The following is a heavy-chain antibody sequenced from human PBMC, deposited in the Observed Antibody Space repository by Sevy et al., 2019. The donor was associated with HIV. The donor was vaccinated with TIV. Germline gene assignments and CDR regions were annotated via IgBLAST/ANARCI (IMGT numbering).Heavy chain of an antibody. CDR2: VSSSSSYI. CDR3: ATDSVYSTSWYRNRGNWFDP. Sequence: GGSLRLSCAASGFTFSSYSMNWVRQAPGKGLEWVSSVSSSSSYIYYADSVKGRVTISRDNAKNSLYLQMNSLRAEDTAVYYCATDSVYSTSWYRNRGNWFDPWGQGTLVTVSS. D-gene: IGHD6-13*01. V-gene: IGHV3-21*01. J-gene: IGHJ5*02. CDR1: GFTFSSYS.